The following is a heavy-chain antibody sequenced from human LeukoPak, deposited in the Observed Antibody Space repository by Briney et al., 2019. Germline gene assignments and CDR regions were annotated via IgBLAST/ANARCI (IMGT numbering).Heavy chain of an antibody. J-gene: IGHJ4*02. D-gene: IGHD5-18*01. CDR3: ASRGYSYGPFDY. CDR1: GSSISSCY. CDR2: IYYSGST. V-gene: IGHV4-59*08. Sequence: PSETLSLTCTVSGSSISSCYWSWIRQPPGKGLEWIGYIYYSGSTNYNPSLKSRVTISVDTSKNQFSLKLSSVAAADTAVYYCASRGYSYGPFDYWGQGTLVTVSS.